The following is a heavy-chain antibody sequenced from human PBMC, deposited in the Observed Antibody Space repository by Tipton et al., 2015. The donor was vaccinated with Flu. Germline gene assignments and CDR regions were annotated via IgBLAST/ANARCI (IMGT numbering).Heavy chain of an antibody. Sequence: QLVQSGGGLVKPGGYLRLSCAASGFTFSDDYMSWIRQAPGKGLEWVANINPDGFEINYTESVKGRFTISRDNTKKSLYLQMRSLRGEDTGVYYCARDIEGGSHDFWGQGSLVTVSS. CDR1: GFTFSDDY. CDR2: INPDGFEI. D-gene: IGHD3-16*01. V-gene: IGHV3-7*01. CDR3: ARDIEGGSHDF. J-gene: IGHJ4*02.